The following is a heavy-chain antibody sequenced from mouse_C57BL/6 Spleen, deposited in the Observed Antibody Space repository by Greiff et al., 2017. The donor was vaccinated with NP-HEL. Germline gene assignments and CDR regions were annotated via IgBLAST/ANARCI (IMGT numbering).Heavy chain of an antibody. CDR2: INPNTGGT. CDR3: AREGSTGPWFAY. J-gene: IGHJ3*01. V-gene: IGHV1-26*01. CDR1: GYKFTDYY. D-gene: IGHD4-1*02. Sequence: EVQLQQSGPELVKPGASVKISCKASGYKFTDYYMNCVKQSHGKSLEWIGDINPNTGGTSYTQKFKVQATLTVDKYSSTAYMELSSLTSEDSAVYCCAREGSTGPWFAYWGKGTLVTVSA.